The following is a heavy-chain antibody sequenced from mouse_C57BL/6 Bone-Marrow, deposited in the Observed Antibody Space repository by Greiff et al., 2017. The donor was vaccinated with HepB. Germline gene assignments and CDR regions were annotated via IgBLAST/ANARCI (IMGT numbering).Heavy chain of an antibody. D-gene: IGHD1-1*01. CDR3: ARTPLYYGSSYGYFDV. CDR1: GYTFTSYW. CDR2: IYPGSGST. V-gene: IGHV1-55*01. Sequence: QVQLQQSGAELVKPGASVKMSCKASGYTFTSYWITWVKQRPGQGLEWIGDIYPGSGSTNYNEKFKSKATLTVDTSSSTAYMQLSSLTSEDSAVYYCARTPLYYGSSYGYFDVWGTGTTVTVSS. J-gene: IGHJ1*03.